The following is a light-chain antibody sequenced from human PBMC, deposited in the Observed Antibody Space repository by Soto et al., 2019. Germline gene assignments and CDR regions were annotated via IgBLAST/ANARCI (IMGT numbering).Light chain of an antibody. J-gene: IGLJ2*01. V-gene: IGLV1-44*01. CDR1: SSNIGSNT. Sequence: QSALTQPPSASGTPGQRVTISCSGNSSNIGSNTVNWYQQLPGTAPKLVIYSNNQRPSGVPDRFSGSKSGTSASLAISGLQSEDEADYYCVAWDDSLNGYVVFGGGTKVTV. CDR3: VAWDDSLNGYVV. CDR2: SNN.